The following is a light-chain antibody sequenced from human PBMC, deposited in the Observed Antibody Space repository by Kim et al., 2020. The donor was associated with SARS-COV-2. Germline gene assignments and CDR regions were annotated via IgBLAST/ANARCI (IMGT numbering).Light chain of an antibody. CDR2: AAF. CDR1: QTVSTK. V-gene: IGKV3-15*01. Sequence: EVVMTQSPATLSLSPGDGATLSCRASQTVSTKLAWYQHKAGQAPRLLIYAAFTRATGVPARFSGSASGTDFTLTISSLQAEDFAVYYCQHYEDWPLPFGGGTKVDIK. J-gene: IGKJ4*01. CDR3: QHYEDWPLP.